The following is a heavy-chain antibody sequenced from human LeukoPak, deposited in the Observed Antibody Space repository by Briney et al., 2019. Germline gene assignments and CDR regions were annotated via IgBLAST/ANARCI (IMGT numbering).Heavy chain of an antibody. J-gene: IGHJ6*03. V-gene: IGHV3-23*01. Sequence: GGSLRLSCAASGFTFSSYAMSWVRQAPGKGLEWVSAISGSGGSTYYADSVKGRFTISRDNSKNTLYLQMNSLRAEDTAVYYCAKAGWEDTAMGLGENYMAVWGKGTTVTVSS. CDR3: AKAGWEDTAMGLGENYMAV. D-gene: IGHD5-18*01. CDR1: GFTFSSYA. CDR2: ISGSGGST.